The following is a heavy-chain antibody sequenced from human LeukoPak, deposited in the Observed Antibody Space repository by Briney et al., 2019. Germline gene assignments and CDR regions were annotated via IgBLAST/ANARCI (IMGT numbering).Heavy chain of an antibody. Sequence: GGSLRLSCAASGFTFRSYSMNWVRQAPGKGLEWVSSISSSSSYIYYADSVKGRFTISRDNAKNSLYLQMNSLRAEDTAVYYCARDAPPDHDYVWGSYRDDAFDIWGQGTMVTVSS. CDR3: ARDAPPDHDYVWGSYRDDAFDI. V-gene: IGHV3-21*01. J-gene: IGHJ3*02. CDR2: ISSSSSYI. D-gene: IGHD3-16*02. CDR1: GFTFRSYS.